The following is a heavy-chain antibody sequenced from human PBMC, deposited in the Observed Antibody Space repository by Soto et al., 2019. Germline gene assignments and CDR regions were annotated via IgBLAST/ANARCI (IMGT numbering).Heavy chain of an antibody. Sequence: SEPLSLTCTVSGGSIRNVNWSWIRQAPGKGLEWIGFIFHSGNAKYNPSLKSRVTISVDTSKNQFSLSLDSVTAADTAVYFCARAHAPTLPFDSWGQGTLVTVSS. CDR2: IFHSGNA. CDR3: ARAHAPTLPFDS. CDR1: GGSIRNVN. J-gene: IGHJ4*01. D-gene: IGHD2-15*01. V-gene: IGHV4-59*01.